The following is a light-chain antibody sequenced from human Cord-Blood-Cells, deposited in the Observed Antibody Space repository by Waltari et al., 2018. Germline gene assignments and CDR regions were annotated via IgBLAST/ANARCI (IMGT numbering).Light chain of an antibody. CDR3: QQRLNCPLT. V-gene: IGKV3-11*01. J-gene: IGKJ4*01. CDR1: PSVSSY. CDR2: DAS. Sequence: EIVLTQSPATLSSSPGERATLSCRASPSVSSYLAWYQQKPGQSPRLLIYDASNRATGIPARFSGSGSGTDFTLTISSLEPEDFAVYYCQQRLNCPLTFGEGTKVEIK.